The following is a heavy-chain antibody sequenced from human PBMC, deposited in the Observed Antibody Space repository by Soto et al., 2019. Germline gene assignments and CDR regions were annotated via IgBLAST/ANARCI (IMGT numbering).Heavy chain of an antibody. CDR1: GYSFNSYW. J-gene: IGHJ6*02. V-gene: IGHV5-51*01. CDR3: ARHHGSPGSYFGMDV. D-gene: IGHD6-13*01. Sequence: PXESLKISWKGCGYSFNSYWINWLRQMPGKGLEWMGIIYPGDSDTRYSPSFQGQVTISADKSISTAYLQWRSLKASDTAMYYCARHHGSPGSYFGMDVWGQGNTVTVSS. CDR2: IYPGDSDT.